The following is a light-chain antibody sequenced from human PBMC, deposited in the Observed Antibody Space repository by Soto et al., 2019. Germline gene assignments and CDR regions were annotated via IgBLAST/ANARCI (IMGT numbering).Light chain of an antibody. CDR2: WAS. Sequence: DIVMTQSPDSLAVSLGERATINCKSSQSVLYSSNNKNYLAWYQQKPGQPPKLLIYWASTRESGVPDRFSGSGSGTDFTLIISSLQAEDVAVYYCQQYYSTQYTFGQGTKLEIK. CDR1: QSVLYSSNNKNY. V-gene: IGKV4-1*01. CDR3: QQYYSTQYT. J-gene: IGKJ2*01.